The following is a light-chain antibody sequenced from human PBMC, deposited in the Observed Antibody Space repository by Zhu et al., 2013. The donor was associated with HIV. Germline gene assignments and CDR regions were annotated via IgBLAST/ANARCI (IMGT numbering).Light chain of an antibody. CDR1: SSDVGAYDF. J-gene: IGLJ2*01. V-gene: IGLV2-8*01. Sequence: QSALTQPPSASGSPGQSVAISCTGTSSDVGAYDFVSWYQQHPGKVPKVIIFEVNKRPSDVPDRFSGAKSGNTASLTVSGLQAEDEADYYCQSYDRTLSGSRLFGGGTKLTVL. CDR2: EVN. CDR3: QSYDRTLSGSRL.